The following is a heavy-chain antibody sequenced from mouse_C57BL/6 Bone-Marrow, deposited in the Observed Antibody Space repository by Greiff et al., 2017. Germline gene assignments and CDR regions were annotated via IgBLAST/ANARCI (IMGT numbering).Heavy chain of an antibody. J-gene: IGHJ3*01. CDR3: ARCSFAY. CDR2: IYPGDGDT. Sequence: VQLMESGPELVKPGASVKISCKASGYAFSSSWMNWVKQRPGKGLEWIGRIYPGDGDTNYNGRFKGKATLTADKSSSTAYMQLSSLTSEDAAVYFCARCSFAYWGQGTLVTVSA. CDR1: GYAFSSSW. V-gene: IGHV1-82*01.